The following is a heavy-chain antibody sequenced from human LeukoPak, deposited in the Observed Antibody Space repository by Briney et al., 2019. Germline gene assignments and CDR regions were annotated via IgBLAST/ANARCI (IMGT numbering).Heavy chain of an antibody. D-gene: IGHD1-1*01. CDR3: ARALGWKAFDI. J-gene: IGHJ3*02. V-gene: IGHV3-7*01. CDR2: IKEDGSEK. Sequence: PGGSLRLSCAASGFTFSNTWTTWVRQAPGKGLEWVANIKEDGSEKNYVDSVKGRFTISRDNAKDSLYLQMNSLRAEDTAVYYCARALGWKAFDIWGRGTLVTVSS. CDR1: GFTFSNTW.